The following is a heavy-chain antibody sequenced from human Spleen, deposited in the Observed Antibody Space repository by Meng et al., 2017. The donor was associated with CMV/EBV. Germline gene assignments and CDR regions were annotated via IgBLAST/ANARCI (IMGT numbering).Heavy chain of an antibody. V-gene: IGHV1-69*05. D-gene: IGHD1-26*01. J-gene: IGHJ6*02. Sequence: SVKVSCKASGGIFNNYAISWVRQAPGEGLEWMGGIIPIFGTANYAQKFQGRVTITTDESTSTAYMELSSLRSEDTAVYYCAVTVGATKSYYYYYGMDVWGQGTTVTVSS. CDR3: AVTVGATKSYYYYYGMDV. CDR2: IIPIFGTA. CDR1: GGIFNNYA.